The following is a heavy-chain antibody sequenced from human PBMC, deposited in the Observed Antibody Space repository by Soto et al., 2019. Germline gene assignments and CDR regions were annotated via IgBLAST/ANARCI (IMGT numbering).Heavy chain of an antibody. J-gene: IGHJ4*02. CDR2: ISSSSSYI. CDR1: GFTFSSYS. D-gene: IGHD3-10*01. Sequence: EVQLVESGGGLVKPGGSLRLSCAASGFTFSSYSMNWVRQAPGKGLEWVSSISSSSSYIYYADSVKGRLTISRDNAKNSLYLQMNSLRAEDTAVYYCARDLTMVRGVYYFDYWGQGTLVTVSS. CDR3: ARDLTMVRGVYYFDY. V-gene: IGHV3-21*01.